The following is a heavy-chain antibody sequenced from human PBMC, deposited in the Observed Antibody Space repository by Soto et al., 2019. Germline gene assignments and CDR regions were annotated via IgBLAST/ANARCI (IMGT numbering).Heavy chain of an antibody. Sequence: SETLSLTCTVSGGSISSGDYYWSWIRQPPGKGLEWIGYIYYSGSTYYNPSLKSRVTISVGTSKNQFSLKLSSVTAEDTAVYYCAKCFSVTGELDSYYGLDVWGQGTTVTVSS. CDR1: GGSISSGDYY. CDR3: AKCFSVTGELDSYYGLDV. J-gene: IGHJ6*02. D-gene: IGHD3-16*01. CDR2: IYYSGST. V-gene: IGHV4-30-4*01.